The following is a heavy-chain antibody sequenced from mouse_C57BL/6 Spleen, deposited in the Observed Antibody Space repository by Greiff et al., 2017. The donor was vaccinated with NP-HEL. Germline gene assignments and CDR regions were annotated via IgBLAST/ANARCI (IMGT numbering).Heavy chain of an antibody. J-gene: IGHJ4*01. CDR2: IDPETGGT. Sequence: QVQLQQSGAELVRPGASVTLSCKASGYTFTDYEMHWVKQTPVHGLEWIGAIDPETGGTAYNQKFKGKAILTADKSSSTAYMELRSLTSEDSAVYYCTREGLLRPYAMDYWGQGTSVTVSS. CDR1: GYTFTDYE. D-gene: IGHD1-1*01. V-gene: IGHV1-15*01. CDR3: TREGLLRPYAMDY.